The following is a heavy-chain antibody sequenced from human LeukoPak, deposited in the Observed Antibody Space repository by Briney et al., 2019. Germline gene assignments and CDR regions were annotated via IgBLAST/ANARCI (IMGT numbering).Heavy chain of an antibody. Sequence: AGGSLRLSCVASGFTLGKYWMSWVRQALGKGLEWVANIKLDGSEKNYVDSVKGRFTISRDNSKNTLYLQMNSLRAEDTAVYYCARGAQIQDYYDSSGYLGYWGQGTLVTVSS. D-gene: IGHD3-22*01. CDR1: GFTLGKYW. CDR3: ARGAQIQDYYDSSGYLGY. CDR2: IKLDGSEK. V-gene: IGHV3-7*01. J-gene: IGHJ4*02.